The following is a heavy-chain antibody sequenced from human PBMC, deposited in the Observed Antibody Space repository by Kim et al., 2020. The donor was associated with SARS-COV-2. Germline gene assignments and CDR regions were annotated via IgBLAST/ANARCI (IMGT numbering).Heavy chain of an antibody. D-gene: IGHD3-10*01. CDR3: ARDPSMVQGVKAYYFDY. Sequence: SVKVSCKASGGTFSSYAISWVRQAPGQGLEWMGGIIPIFGTANYAQKFQGRVTITADESTSTAYMELSSLRSEDTAVYYCARDPSMVQGVKAYYFDYWGQGTLVTVSS. V-gene: IGHV1-69*13. J-gene: IGHJ4*02. CDR2: IIPIFGTA. CDR1: GGTFSSYA.